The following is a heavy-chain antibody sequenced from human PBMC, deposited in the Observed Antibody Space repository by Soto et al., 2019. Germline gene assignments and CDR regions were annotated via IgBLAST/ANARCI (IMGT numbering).Heavy chain of an antibody. J-gene: IGHJ6*03. D-gene: IGHD2-2*01. CDR2: MNPNSGNT. V-gene: IGHV1-8*01. Sequence: QVQLVQSGAEVKKPGASVKVSCKASGYTFTSYDINWVRQATGQGLEWMGWMNPNSGNTGYAQKCQGRGTLTRNTSISTAHMELSSLRCEDTALYYCATNPRYCSSTSCPPDYYYYYMDVWGKGTTVTVSS. CDR3: ATNPRYCSSTSCPPDYYYYYMDV. CDR1: GYTFTSYD.